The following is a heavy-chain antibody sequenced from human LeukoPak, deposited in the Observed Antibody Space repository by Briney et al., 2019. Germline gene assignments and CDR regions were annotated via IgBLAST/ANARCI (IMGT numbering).Heavy chain of an antibody. Sequence: GGSLRLSCAASRFTFSSYGMHWVRQAPGKGLEWVTFILYDASYTYYADSVKGRFTISRGNSKYTLYLQMNSLRPEDTAVYYCVKGSGNPSYYYYYYMDVWGKGTTVTVSS. J-gene: IGHJ6*03. CDR1: RFTFSSYG. CDR2: ILYDASYT. V-gene: IGHV3-30*02. CDR3: VKGSGNPSYYYYYYMDV. D-gene: IGHD1-1*01.